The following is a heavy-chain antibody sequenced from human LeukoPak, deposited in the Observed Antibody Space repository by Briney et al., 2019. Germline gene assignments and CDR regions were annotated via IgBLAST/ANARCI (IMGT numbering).Heavy chain of an antibody. CDR2: ISGSGGST. V-gene: IGHV3-23*01. CDR3: AKDQRYYFDY. J-gene: IGHJ4*02. CDR1: GFIFSTYA. Sequence: TGGSLRLSCAASGFIFSTYAMDWVRPAPGKGLEWVSAISGSGGSTYYADSVKGRFTISRDNSKNTLYLQMNSLRAEDTAVYYCAKDQRYYFDYWGQGTLVTVSS.